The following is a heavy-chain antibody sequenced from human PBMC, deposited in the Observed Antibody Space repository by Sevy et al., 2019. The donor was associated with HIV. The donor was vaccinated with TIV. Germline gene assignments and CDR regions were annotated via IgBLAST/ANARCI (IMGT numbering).Heavy chain of an antibody. Sequence: GGSLRLSCASSGFTFSNYGMHWVRQAPGKGLEWVAFIRYDGSNKYYSDSVKGRFTISRDNSKNTLYLQMNSLRPEDTAVYFRAKDRKVLLVVYAIPFDAIDIWGQGTLVTVSS. CDR1: GFTFSNYG. CDR3: AKDRKVLLVVYAIPFDAIDI. D-gene: IGHD2-8*02. CDR2: IRYDGSNK. J-gene: IGHJ3*02. V-gene: IGHV3-30*02.